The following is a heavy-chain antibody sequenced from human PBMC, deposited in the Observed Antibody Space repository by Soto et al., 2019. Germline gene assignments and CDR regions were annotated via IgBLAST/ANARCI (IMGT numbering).Heavy chain of an antibody. Sequence: PGGDLRLSCAASGFTFSSYALHWVRQAPGKGLEWVAVISYDGSNEYYADSVKGRFTISRDNSKNTVYLQMNSLRAEDTAVYYRARPYSSSWTEAFDIWGQGSVVTVSS. J-gene: IGHJ3*02. CDR1: GFTFSSYA. CDR2: ISYDGSNE. CDR3: ARPYSSSWTEAFDI. D-gene: IGHD6-13*01. V-gene: IGHV3-30-3*01.